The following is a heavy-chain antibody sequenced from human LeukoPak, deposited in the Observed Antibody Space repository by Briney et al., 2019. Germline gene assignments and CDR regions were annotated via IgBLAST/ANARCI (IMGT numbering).Heavy chain of an antibody. Sequence: SETLSLTCTVSGGSISSYYWSWIRQPPGKGLEWIGYIYYSGSTNYNPSLKSRVTISVDTSKNQFSLKLSSVTAADTAVYYCARQWYGGFDYWGQGTLVTVSS. J-gene: IGHJ4*02. CDR3: ARQWYGGFDY. CDR2: IYYSGST. V-gene: IGHV4-59*08. CDR1: GGSISSYY. D-gene: IGHD3-10*01.